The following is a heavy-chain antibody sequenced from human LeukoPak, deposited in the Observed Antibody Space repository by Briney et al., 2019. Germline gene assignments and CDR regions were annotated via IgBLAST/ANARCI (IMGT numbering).Heavy chain of an antibody. Sequence: GGSLRLSCVASGFSFSNSWMTWVRQAPGKGLEWVANIRQDGGEMYYVDSVKGRFIISRDNAKNSLYLQMNSLRVEDTAKYFCAKPKGYCSGGSRFPFGNWGQGTPVTVSS. CDR1: GFSFSNSW. CDR2: IRQDGGEM. V-gene: IGHV3-7*01. D-gene: IGHD2-15*01. CDR3: AKPKGYCSGGSRFPFGN. J-gene: IGHJ4*02.